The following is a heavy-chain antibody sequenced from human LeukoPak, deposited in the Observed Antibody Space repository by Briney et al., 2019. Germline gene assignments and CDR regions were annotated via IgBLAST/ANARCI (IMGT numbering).Heavy chain of an antibody. CDR1: GGSISSYY. J-gene: IGHJ4*02. CDR3: ARRGPYGDYDY. Sequence: PSETLSLTCTVSGGSISSYYWSWIRQPPGKGLEWIGYIYYSGSTNYNPSLKSRVTISVDTSKNQFSLKLSSVTAADTAVYYCARRGPYGDYDYWGQGTLVTVSS. V-gene: IGHV4-59*08. D-gene: IGHD4-17*01. CDR2: IYYSGST.